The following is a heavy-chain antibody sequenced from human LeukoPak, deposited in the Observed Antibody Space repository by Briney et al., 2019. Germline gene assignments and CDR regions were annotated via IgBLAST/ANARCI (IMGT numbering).Heavy chain of an antibody. J-gene: IGHJ4*02. CDR2: ISAYNCNT. Sequence: GASVKVSCKASGYTFTGYYMHWVRQAPGQGLEWMGWISAYNCNTNYAQKLQGRVTMTTDTSTSTAYMELRSLRSDDTAVYYCARSDMGGHDYSNDYFDYWGQGTLVTVSS. V-gene: IGHV1-18*04. D-gene: IGHD4-11*01. CDR3: ARSDMGGHDYSNDYFDY. CDR1: GYTFTGYY.